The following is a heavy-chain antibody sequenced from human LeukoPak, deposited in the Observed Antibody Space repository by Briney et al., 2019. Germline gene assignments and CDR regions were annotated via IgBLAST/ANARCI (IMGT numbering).Heavy chain of an antibody. V-gene: IGHV3-74*01. CDR1: GFTFSDLW. J-gene: IGHJ3*02. CDR2: VKGDGIST. D-gene: IGHD2-2*02. CDR3: ATGPYNAFEM. Sequence: SGGSLRLSCAPSGFTFSDLWMHWVRQPPGRGLVWVSRVKGDGISTLYADFVEGRFTVSRDNGRNTLYLQRNSLRADDTALYYCATGPYNAFEMWGQGTMVTVSS.